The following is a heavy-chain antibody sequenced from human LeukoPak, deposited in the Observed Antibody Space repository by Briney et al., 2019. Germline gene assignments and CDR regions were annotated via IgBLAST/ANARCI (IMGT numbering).Heavy chain of an antibody. J-gene: IGHJ4*02. CDR3: AREIQLWLISDY. Sequence: GGSLRLSCAAFGFTFSSYWMSWVRQAPGKGLEWVANIKQDGSEKYYVDSVKGRFTISRDNAKNSLYLQMNSLRAEDTAVYYCAREIQLWLISDYWGQGTLVTVSS. CDR1: GFTFSSYW. CDR2: IKQDGSEK. D-gene: IGHD5-18*01. V-gene: IGHV3-7*03.